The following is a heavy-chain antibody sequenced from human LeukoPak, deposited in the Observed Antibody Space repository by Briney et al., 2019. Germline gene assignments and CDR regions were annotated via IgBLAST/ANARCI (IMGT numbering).Heavy chain of an antibody. CDR3: ARVRSSWKVEDPNWFDP. V-gene: IGHV1-18*01. Sequence: GASVKVSCKASGYTFTSYGISWVRQAPGQGLEWMGWISAYNGNTNYAQKLQGRVTMTTDTSTSTAYMELSSLRSEDTAVYYCARVRSSWKVEDPNWFDPWGQGTLVTVSS. J-gene: IGHJ5*02. CDR2: ISAYNGNT. CDR1: GYTFTSYG. D-gene: IGHD6-13*01.